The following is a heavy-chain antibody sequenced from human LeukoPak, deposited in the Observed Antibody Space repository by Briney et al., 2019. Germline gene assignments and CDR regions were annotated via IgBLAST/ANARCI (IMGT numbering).Heavy chain of an antibody. CDR2: TYYRSKWCN. D-gene: IGHD6-19*01. J-gene: IGHJ4*02. CDR1: GDSVSSNSAA. Sequence: SQTLSLTCAISGDSVSSNSAAWNWIRQSPSRGLEWLGRTYYRSKWCNDYAVSVKSRITINPDTSKNQFSLQLNSVAPEDTAVYYCARARAVAGTWVRGDYFDYWGQGTLVTVSS. CDR3: ARARAVAGTWVRGDYFDY. V-gene: IGHV6-1*01.